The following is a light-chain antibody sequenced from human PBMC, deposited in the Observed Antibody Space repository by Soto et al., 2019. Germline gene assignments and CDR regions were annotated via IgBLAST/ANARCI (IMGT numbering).Light chain of an antibody. CDR1: NIGSKS. CDR2: YDS. V-gene: IGLV3-21*04. J-gene: IGLJ2*01. CDR3: QVWDSSRDHVV. Sequence: SYELTQPPSVSVAPGKTARITCGGNNIGSKSVHWYQQQPGQAPVLVIYYDSDRPSGIPERFSGSNSGNTATLPISRVEAGDEADYYCQVWDSSRDHVVFGGGTKLTVL.